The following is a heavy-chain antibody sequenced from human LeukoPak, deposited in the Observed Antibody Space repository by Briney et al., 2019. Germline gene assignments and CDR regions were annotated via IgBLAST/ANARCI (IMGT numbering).Heavy chain of an antibody. V-gene: IGHV3-21*01. J-gene: IGHJ4*02. D-gene: IGHD5-18*01. CDR2: ISSSSSYI. CDR1: GFTFSSYS. Sequence: GGSLRLPCAASGFTFSSYSMNWVRQAPGKGLEWVSSISSSSSYIYYADSVKGRFTISRDNAKNSLYLQMNSLRAEDTAVYYCARDDSDTAMVLLNYWGQGTLVTVSS. CDR3: ARDDSDTAMVLLNY.